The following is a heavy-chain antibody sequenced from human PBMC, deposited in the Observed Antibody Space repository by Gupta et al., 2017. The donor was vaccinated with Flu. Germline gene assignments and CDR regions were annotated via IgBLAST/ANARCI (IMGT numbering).Heavy chain of an antibody. D-gene: IGHD3-22*01. J-gene: IGHJ3*02. CDR1: GGYY. CDR3: ARDRSKVVGPGAFDI. CDR2: IYYSGST. V-gene: IGHV4-31*02. Sequence: GGYYWSWIRQHPGKGLEWIGYIYYSGSTYYNPSLKSRVTISVDTSKNQFSLKLSSVTAADTAVYYCARDRSKVVGPGAFDIWGQGTMVTVSS.